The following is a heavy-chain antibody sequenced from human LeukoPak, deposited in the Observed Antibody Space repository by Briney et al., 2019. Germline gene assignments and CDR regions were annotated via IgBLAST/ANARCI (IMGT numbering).Heavy chain of an antibody. Sequence: GGSLRLSCAASGFTFSSYAMHWVRQAPGKGLEWVSGIRVSDNTYYADSVKGRFTISRDNSENTLYLQMSGLRAEDTAVYYCAKGTGDMGYYFDYRGQGTLVTVSS. CDR3: AKGTGDMGYYFDY. J-gene: IGHJ4*02. D-gene: IGHD7-27*01. V-gene: IGHV3-23*01. CDR1: GFTFSSYA. CDR2: IRVSDNT.